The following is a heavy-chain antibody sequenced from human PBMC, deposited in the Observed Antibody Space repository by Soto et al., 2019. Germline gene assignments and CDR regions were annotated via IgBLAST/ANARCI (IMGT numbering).Heavy chain of an antibody. J-gene: IGHJ6*02. D-gene: IGHD6-13*01. CDR3: ARGPLYSSSPDV. CDR1: AYTFTSYD. V-gene: IGHV1-8*01. Sequence: SVKVSCKASAYTFTSYDINWVRQATGQGLEWMGWMNPNSGNTGYAQKFQGRVTMTRNTSISTAYMELSSMRSEDTAVYYCARGPLYSSSPDVWGQGTTVTVSS. CDR2: MNPNSGNT.